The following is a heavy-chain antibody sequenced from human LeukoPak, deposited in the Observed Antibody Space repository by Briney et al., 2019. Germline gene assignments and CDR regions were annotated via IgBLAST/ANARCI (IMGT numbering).Heavy chain of an antibody. J-gene: IGHJ6*03. Sequence: GGSLRLSCAGSGFTFSVYGIHWVRQAPGKGLEWVALISFDGSDEYYAGSVKGRFTISRDNSKNTLYLQMNSLRAEDTAIYYCARAWAAAGSMDVWGKGTTVTISS. CDR2: ISFDGSDE. CDR3: ARAWAAAGSMDV. D-gene: IGHD6-13*01. CDR1: GFTFSVYG. V-gene: IGHV3-30*03.